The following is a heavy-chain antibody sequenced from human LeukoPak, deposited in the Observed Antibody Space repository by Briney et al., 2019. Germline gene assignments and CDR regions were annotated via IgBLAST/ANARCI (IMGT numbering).Heavy chain of an antibody. CDR2: VDPEDGET. J-gene: IGHJ6*03. CDR1: GYTFTDYY. D-gene: IGHD3-3*01. Sequence: ASVKISCKVSGYTFTDYYMHWVQQAPGKGLEWMGLVDPEDGETIYAEKFQGRVTITADTSTNTAYMELSSLRSEDTAVYYCAREGNYDFWSGYVYYYYYMDVWGKGTTVTVSS. CDR3: AREGNYDFWSGYVYYYYYMDV. V-gene: IGHV1-69-2*01.